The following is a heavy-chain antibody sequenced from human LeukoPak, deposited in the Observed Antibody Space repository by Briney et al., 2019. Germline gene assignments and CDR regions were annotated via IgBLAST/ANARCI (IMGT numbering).Heavy chain of an antibody. Sequence: SQTLSLTCTVSGGSISSGGHYWSWIRQHPGKGLEWIGYIYYSGSTYYNPSLKSRVTISVDTSKNQFSLKLSSVTAADTAVYYCARDPFLLGFFDYWGQGTLVTVSS. D-gene: IGHD3-22*01. V-gene: IGHV4-31*03. CDR1: GGSISSGGHY. CDR3: ARDPFLLGFFDY. J-gene: IGHJ4*02. CDR2: IYYSGST.